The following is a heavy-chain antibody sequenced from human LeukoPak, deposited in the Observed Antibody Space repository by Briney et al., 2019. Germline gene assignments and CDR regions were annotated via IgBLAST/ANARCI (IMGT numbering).Heavy chain of an antibody. D-gene: IGHD6-25*01. CDR2: IYYSGST. J-gene: IGHJ2*01. Sequence: PSETLSLTCTVSGGSISSFYWSWIRQPPGKGLEWIGYIYYSGSTNYNPPLTSRVTISVDTSKNQFSLKLSSVTAADTAVYCCARGGAAFNLWGRGTLVTVSS. CDR1: GGSISSFY. V-gene: IGHV4-59*01. CDR3: ARGGAAFNL.